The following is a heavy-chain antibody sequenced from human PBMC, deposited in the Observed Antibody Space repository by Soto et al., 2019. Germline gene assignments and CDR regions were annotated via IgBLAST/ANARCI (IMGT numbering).Heavy chain of an antibody. CDR2: IIPVFGTP. J-gene: IGHJ4*02. D-gene: IGHD6-13*01. V-gene: IGHV1-69*06. Sequence: QVQLEQSGSEVKKSGSSVKVSCKASGYSFSSHAVSWVRQAPGQGLEWMGGIIPVFGTPSYAQKFQGRVTVSADKSTNTSSLELRSLRSEGTAVYYCARGGALSTSWYWGDGLDSWGQGTQVTVSS. CDR1: GYSFSSHA. CDR3: ARGGALSTSWYWGDGLDS.